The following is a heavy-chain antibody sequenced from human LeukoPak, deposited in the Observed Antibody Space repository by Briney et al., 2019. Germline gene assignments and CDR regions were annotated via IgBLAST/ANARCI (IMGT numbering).Heavy chain of an antibody. D-gene: IGHD3-22*01. Sequence: SETLSLTCAVYGGSFSGYYWSWIRQPPGKGLEWIGEINHSGSTNYNPSLKSRVTISLDTSKNQFSLKLISVTAADTAVYYCARGVGSGYTDDWGQGALVTVSS. CDR3: ARGVGSGYTDD. CDR2: INHSGST. CDR1: GGSFSGYY. V-gene: IGHV4-34*01. J-gene: IGHJ4*02.